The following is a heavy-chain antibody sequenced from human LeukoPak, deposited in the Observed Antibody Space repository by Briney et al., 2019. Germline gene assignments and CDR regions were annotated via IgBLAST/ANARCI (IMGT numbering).Heavy chain of an antibody. CDR2: IYYSGST. Sequence: SQTLSLTCTVSGGSISSSSYYWSWIRQPPGKGLEWIGYIYYSGSTNYNPSLKSRVTISVDTSKNQFSLKLSSVTAADTAVYYCARGYTVTTSLPRARNRDDYYYYYGMDVWGQGTTVTVSS. CDR3: ARGYTVTTSLPRARNRDDYYYYYGMDV. CDR1: GGSISSSSYY. V-gene: IGHV4-61*05. D-gene: IGHD4-17*01. J-gene: IGHJ6*02.